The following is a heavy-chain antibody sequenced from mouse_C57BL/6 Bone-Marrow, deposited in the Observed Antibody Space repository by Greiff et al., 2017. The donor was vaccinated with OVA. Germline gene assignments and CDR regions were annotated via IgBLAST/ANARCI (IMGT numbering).Heavy chain of an antibody. J-gene: IGHJ2*01. CDR3: TRGTVAPYYFDY. Sequence: EVKVVESGGGLVQPGGSMKLSCAASGFTFSDAWMDWVRQSPEKGLEWVAEIRNKANNHATYYAESVKGRFTISRDDSKSSVYLQMNSLRAEDTGIYYCTRGTVAPYYFDYWGQGTTLTVSS. CDR1: GFTFSDAW. D-gene: IGHD1-1*01. V-gene: IGHV6-6*01. CDR2: IRNKANNHAT.